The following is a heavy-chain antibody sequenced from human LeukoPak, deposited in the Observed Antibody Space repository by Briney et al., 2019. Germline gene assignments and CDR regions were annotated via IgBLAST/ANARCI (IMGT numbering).Heavy chain of an antibody. CDR2: ISSSSSYI. V-gene: IGHV3-21*01. Sequence: PGGSLRLSCAAFGFTFSSYSMNWVRQAPGKGLEWVSSISSSSSYIYYADSVKGRFTISRDNAKNSLYLQMNSLRAEDTAVYYCARAAGEMATIRYWGQGTLVTVPS. CDR1: GFTFSSYS. J-gene: IGHJ4*02. CDR3: ARAAGEMATIRY. D-gene: IGHD5-24*01.